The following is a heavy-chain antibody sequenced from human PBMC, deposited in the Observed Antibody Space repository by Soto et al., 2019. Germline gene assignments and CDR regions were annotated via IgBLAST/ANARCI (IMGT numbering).Heavy chain of an antibody. CDR1: GFSFSSYG. J-gene: IGHJ4*02. CDR3: AKFRITMVRGVTIDS. CDR2: LSFDGITK. D-gene: IGHD3-10*01. V-gene: IGHV3-30*18. Sequence: VQLVESGGGVVQPGRSLRLSCAASGFSFSSYGMHWVRQAPGKGLEWVAGLSFDGITKHYADSVKGQFTISRDNSKNTLYVQMNSLRAEDTAIYYCAKFRITMVRGVTIDSWGQGTLVTVSS.